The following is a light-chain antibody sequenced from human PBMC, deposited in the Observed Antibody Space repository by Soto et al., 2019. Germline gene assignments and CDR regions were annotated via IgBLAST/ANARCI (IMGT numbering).Light chain of an antibody. CDR1: QGIGGY. CDR2: WAS. CDR3: QQYYNTAWT. Sequence: AIRMTQSPSSLSASTGDRVTITCRASQGIGGYLAWYQQKPGQPPKLLIYWASTRESGVPDRFSGSGSGTDFTLTISSLQAEDVAVYYCQQYYNTAWTFGQGTKVEIK. J-gene: IGKJ1*01. V-gene: IGKV1-8*01.